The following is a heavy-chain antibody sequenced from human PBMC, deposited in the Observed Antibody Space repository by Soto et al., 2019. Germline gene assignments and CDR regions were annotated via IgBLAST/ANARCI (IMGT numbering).Heavy chain of an antibody. CDR2: ITVNGNT. V-gene: IGHV4-4*07. CDR3: ARESGENWTYEAH. J-gene: IGHJ1*01. Sequence: QVQQLESGPGLVKPWDTLSLTCTVSGAYISDFSWSWIRQPAGKGLEWIGRITVNGNTQYNPSFRSRVTMSMDTSRNQFSLNLQSATDADTAPYYCARESGENWTYEAHWGQGTLVTVSS. D-gene: IGHD1-7*01. CDR1: GAYISDFS.